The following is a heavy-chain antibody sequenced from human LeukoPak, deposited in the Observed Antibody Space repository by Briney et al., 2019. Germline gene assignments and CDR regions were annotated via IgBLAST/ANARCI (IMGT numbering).Heavy chain of an antibody. CDR1: GFTFSTYS. CDR3: ATYTSGSYLGY. J-gene: IGHJ4*02. CDR2: IYSGGST. Sequence: GGSLRLSCAASGFTFSTYSMNWVRQAPGKGLEWVSLIYSGGSTYYADSVKGRFTISRHKYKNTLYLQMNSLRPEDTAFYYCATYTSGSYLGYWGQGTLVTVSS. V-gene: IGHV3-53*04. D-gene: IGHD3-10*01.